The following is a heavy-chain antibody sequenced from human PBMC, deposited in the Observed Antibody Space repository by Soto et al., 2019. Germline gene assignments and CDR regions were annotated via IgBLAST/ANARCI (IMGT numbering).Heavy chain of an antibody. J-gene: IGHJ4*02. CDR3: ARAPGGPGIAEY. D-gene: IGHD6-13*01. V-gene: IGHV1-3*01. CDR1: GYTFTSYA. Sequence: ASVKVSCKASGYTFTSYAMHWVRQAPGQRLEWMGWISAGNGNTKYSQKFQGRVTITRDTSASTAYMELSSLRSEDTAVYYCARAPGGPGIAEYWGQGTLVTVSS. CDR2: ISAGNGNT.